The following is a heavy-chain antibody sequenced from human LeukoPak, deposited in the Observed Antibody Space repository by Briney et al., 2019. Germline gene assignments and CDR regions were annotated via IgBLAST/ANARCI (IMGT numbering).Heavy chain of an antibody. CDR1: GYTFTSYG. J-gene: IGHJ6*02. CDR3: ARDMTTVTEYYYYGMDV. CDR2: ISAYNGYT. D-gene: IGHD4-17*01. Sequence: ASVHVSCKASGYTFTSYGISWVRQAPGQGLEWMGWISAYNGYTNYAQKLQGRVTMTTDTSTSTAYMELRSLRSDDTAVYYCARDMTTVTEYYYYGMDVWGQGTTVTVSS. V-gene: IGHV1-18*01.